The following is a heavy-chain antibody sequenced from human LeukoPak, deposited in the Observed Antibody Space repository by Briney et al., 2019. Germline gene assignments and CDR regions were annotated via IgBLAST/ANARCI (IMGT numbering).Heavy chain of an antibody. CDR2: IKQDGSEK. D-gene: IGHD3-16*01. V-gene: IGHV3-7*01. J-gene: IGHJ4*02. CDR3: ARGLWDFDY. CDR1: GFTISSYD. Sequence: GGSLRLSCAASGFTISSYDMSWVRQAPGKGLEWVANIKQDGSEKYYVDSVKGRFTISRDNAKNSLYLQMNSLRAEDTAVYYCARGLWDFDYWGQGTLVTVSS.